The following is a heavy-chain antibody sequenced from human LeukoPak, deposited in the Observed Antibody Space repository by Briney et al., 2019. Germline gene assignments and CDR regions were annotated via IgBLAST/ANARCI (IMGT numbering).Heavy chain of an antibody. J-gene: IGHJ3*02. CDR1: GGSISTSNYH. CDR2: IFYSGST. CDR3: AKSNVYGLVYI. V-gene: IGHV4-39*07. Sequence: PSETLSLTCTVSGGSISTSNYHWGWLRQPPGKGLEWIGNIFYSGSTYYSPSLRSRVTISLDTSRNQFSLKLNSVTAADTAVYYCAKSNVYGLVYIWGQGTMVTVSS. D-gene: IGHD3-10*01.